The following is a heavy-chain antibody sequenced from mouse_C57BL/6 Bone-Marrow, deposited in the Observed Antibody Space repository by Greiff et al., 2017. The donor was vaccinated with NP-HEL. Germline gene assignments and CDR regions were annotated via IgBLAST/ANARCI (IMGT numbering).Heavy chain of an antibody. D-gene: IGHD3-2*02. CDR1: GFPLSTSGMG. V-gene: IGHV8-12*01. CDR2: IYWDDDK. Sequence: QVTLKVCGPGILQPSQTLSLTCSFSGFPLSTSGMGVSWIRQPPGKGLEWLAHIYWDDDKRYNPSLKSQLIIAKDTSRNHVFLKITSVDTADTATYYCARSSGSSRYYFDYWGQGTTLTVSS. J-gene: IGHJ2*01. CDR3: ARSSGSSRYYFDY.